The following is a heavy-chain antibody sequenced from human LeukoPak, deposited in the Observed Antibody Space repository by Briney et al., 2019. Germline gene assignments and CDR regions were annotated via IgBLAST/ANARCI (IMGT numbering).Heavy chain of an antibody. D-gene: IGHD5-18*01. J-gene: IGHJ4*02. CDR1: GYTFTSYD. V-gene: IGHV1-8*01. Sequence: ASVKVSCKASGYTFTSYDIIWVRQATGQGLEWMGWINPNTGGTNYAQKFQGRVTITADKSTSTAYMELSSLRSEDTAVYYCARVGVFGYSYAIDYWGQGTLVTVSS. CDR3: ARVGVFGYSYAIDY. CDR2: INPNTGGT.